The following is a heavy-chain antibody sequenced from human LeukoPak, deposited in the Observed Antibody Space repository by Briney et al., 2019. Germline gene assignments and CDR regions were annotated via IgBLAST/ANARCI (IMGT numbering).Heavy chain of an antibody. J-gene: IGHJ5*02. D-gene: IGHD2-2*01. CDR1: GGSISSSNW. V-gene: IGHV4-4*02. CDR2: IYHSGST. CDR3: ASGLGYCSSTSCYNWFDP. Sequence: PSGTLSLTCAVSGGSISSSNWWSWVRQPPGKGLEWIGEIYHSGSTNYNPSLKSRVTISVDKSKDQFSRKLSSVTAADTAVYYCASGLGYCSSTSCYNWFDPWGQGTPVTVSS.